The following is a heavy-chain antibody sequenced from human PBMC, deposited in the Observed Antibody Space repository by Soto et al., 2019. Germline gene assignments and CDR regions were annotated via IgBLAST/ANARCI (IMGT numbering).Heavy chain of an antibody. CDR1: GYSFTSYW. J-gene: IGHJ6*03. D-gene: IGHD4-17*01. V-gene: IGHV5-51*01. CDR3: ARRRDDYGDPYYYYYMDV. Sequence: GESLKISCKGSGYSFTSYWIGWVRQMPGKGLEWMGIIYPGDSDTRYSPSFQGQVTISADKSISTAYLQWSSLKASDTAMYYCARRRDDYGDPYYYYYMDVWGKGTTVTVSS. CDR2: IYPGDSDT.